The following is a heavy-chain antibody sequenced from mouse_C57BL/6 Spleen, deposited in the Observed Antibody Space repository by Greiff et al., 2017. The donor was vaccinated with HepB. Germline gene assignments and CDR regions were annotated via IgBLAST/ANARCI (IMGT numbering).Heavy chain of an antibody. CDR3: ARLKLGFDY. CDR1: GYSITSGYY. Sequence: EVQRVESGPGLVKPSQSLSLTCSVTGYSITSGYYWNWIRQFPGNKLEWMGYISYDGSNNYNPSLKNRISITRDTSKNQFFLKLNSVTTEDTATYYCARLKLGFDYWGQGTTLTVSS. J-gene: IGHJ2*01. V-gene: IGHV3-6*01. CDR2: ISYDGSN.